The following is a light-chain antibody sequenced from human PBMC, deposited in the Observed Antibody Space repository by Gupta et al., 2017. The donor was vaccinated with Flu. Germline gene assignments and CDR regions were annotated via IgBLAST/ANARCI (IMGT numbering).Light chain of an antibody. CDR3: ETWDSDTFV. CDR2: VEGSGSY. Sequence: QPVLAQSSSASASLGSSVKLTCTLTSGHNTNIIAWHQQQPGKAPRFLMKVEGSGSYNKGSGVPDRFSGPSSGADRYLTISNLQSEDEADYYCETWDSDTFVFGTGTTVTVL. J-gene: IGLJ1*01. CDR1: SGHNTNI. V-gene: IGLV4-60*03.